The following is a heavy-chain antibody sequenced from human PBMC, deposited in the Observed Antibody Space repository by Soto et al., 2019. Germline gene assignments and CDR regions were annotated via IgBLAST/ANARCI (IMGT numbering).Heavy chain of an antibody. D-gene: IGHD1-1*01. J-gene: IGHJ5*02. CDR2: INHSGSP. CDR3: ARVTRVQLERRINWFDP. Sequence: QVQLQQWGAGLLKPSETLSLTCAVYGGSFSGYYWSWIRQPPGKGLEWFGEINHSGSPNYNPSLKSRVTISVDTSKNQFSLKLSSVTAADTAVYYCARVTRVQLERRINWFDPWGQGTLVTVSS. CDR1: GGSFSGYY. V-gene: IGHV4-34*01.